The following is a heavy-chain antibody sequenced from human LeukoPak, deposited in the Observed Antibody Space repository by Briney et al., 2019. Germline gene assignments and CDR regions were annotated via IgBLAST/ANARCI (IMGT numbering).Heavy chain of an antibody. CDR3: ARSRGPGNHYFDH. Sequence: GGSLRLSCAASGFTFSSYAMSWVRQAPRKGLEWVSTSSDTTYYTDSVKGRFTISRDTSKNTLYLQMNSLGAADTAVYYCARSRGPGNHYFDHWGQGALVTVSS. J-gene: IGHJ4*02. CDR2: SSDTT. CDR1: GFTFSSYA. D-gene: IGHD4-23*01. V-gene: IGHV3-23*01.